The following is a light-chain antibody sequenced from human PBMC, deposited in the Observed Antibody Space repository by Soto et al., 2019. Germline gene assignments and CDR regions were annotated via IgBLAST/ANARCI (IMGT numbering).Light chain of an antibody. CDR1: HSVSNF. Sequence: EVVLTQSPATLSLSPGERATLSCRASHSVSNFLAWYQHKPGQAPRLLIYDVSNRATGIPARFTGSGSGTDFTLTISGLEPEDFAVYYCQQRDSWPLTFGGGTKVEIK. J-gene: IGKJ4*01. CDR2: DVS. V-gene: IGKV3-11*01. CDR3: QQRDSWPLT.